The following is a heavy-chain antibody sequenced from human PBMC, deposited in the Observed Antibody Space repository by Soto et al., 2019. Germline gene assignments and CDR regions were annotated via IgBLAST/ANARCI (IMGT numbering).Heavy chain of an antibody. CDR1: GGSFSGYF. CDR2: INHSGIT. V-gene: IGHV4-34*01. CDR3: VRGPYNYNSRYFDY. Sequence: SETLSLTCTVSGGSFSGYFWTWIRQPPGKGLEWLAEINHSGITNYNPSVESRVSMSVDTSKNQFSLRLYSVTAADTAVYYCVRGPYNYNSRYFDYWGQGTLVTVSS. J-gene: IGHJ4*02. D-gene: IGHD1-1*01.